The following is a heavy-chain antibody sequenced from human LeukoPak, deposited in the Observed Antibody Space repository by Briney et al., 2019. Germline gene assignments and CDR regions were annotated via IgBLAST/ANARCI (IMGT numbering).Heavy chain of an antibody. Sequence: TTSETLSLTCTVSGGSISSYYWSWIRQPPGKGLEWIGYIYYSGSTNYNPSLKSRVTISVDTSKNQFSLKLSSVTAADTAVYYCARDAKYCDAFDIWGQGTMVTVSS. J-gene: IGHJ3*02. CDR3: ARDAKYCDAFDI. CDR1: GGSISSYY. V-gene: IGHV4-59*01. CDR2: IYYSGST. D-gene: IGHD4/OR15-4a*01.